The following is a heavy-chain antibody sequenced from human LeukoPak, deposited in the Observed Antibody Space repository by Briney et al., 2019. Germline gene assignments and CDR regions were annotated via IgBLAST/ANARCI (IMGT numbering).Heavy chain of an antibody. D-gene: IGHD7-27*01. CDR1: GYSISSGYY. CDR3: ARDSNSGVDY. V-gene: IGHV4-38-2*02. CDR2: IYHSGST. Sequence: PSETLSLTCTVSGYSISSGYYWGWIRQPPGKGLEWIGSIYHSGSTYYNPSLKSRVTISVDTSKNQFSLKLSSVTAADTAVYYCARDSNSGVDYWGQGTLVTVSS. J-gene: IGHJ4*02.